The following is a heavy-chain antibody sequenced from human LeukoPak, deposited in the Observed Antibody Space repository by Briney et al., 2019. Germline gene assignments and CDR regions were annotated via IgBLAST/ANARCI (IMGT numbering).Heavy chain of an antibody. CDR2: ISWNSGSI. Sequence: GGSLRLSCAASGFTFDDYAMHWVRQAPGKGLEWVSGISWNSGSIGYADSVKGRFTISRDNAKNSLYLQMNSLRAEDTALYYCAKASPSGFDYWGQGTLVTVSS. CDR1: GFTFDDYA. J-gene: IGHJ4*02. V-gene: IGHV3-9*01. CDR3: AKASPSGFDY.